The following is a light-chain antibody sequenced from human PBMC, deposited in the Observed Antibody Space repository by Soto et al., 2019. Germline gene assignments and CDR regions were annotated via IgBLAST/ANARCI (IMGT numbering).Light chain of an antibody. Sequence: QVTLSPATISGSVLNRVPITCRASQSISSWLAWYQQKPGKAPKLLIYTASSLQSGVPSRFSGSGSGTVFTLTINGLQPEDFAPYYCQQSASFPITFRQGTRLDIK. V-gene: IGKV1-12*01. J-gene: IGKJ5*01. CDR2: TAS. CDR3: QQSASFPIT. CDR1: QSISSW.